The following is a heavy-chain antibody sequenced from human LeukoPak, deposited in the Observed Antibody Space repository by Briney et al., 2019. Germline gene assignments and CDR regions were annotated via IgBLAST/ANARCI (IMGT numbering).Heavy chain of an antibody. CDR3: AGPYYYGSGFYGMDV. Sequence: GESLRISCKGSGYSFTSYWISWVRQMPGKGLEWMGRIDPSDSYTNYSPSFQGHVTISADKSISTAYLQWSSLKASGTAMYYCAGPYYYGSGFYGMDVWGQGTTVTVSS. CDR2: IDPSDSYT. J-gene: IGHJ6*02. CDR1: GYSFTSYW. D-gene: IGHD3-10*01. V-gene: IGHV5-10-1*01.